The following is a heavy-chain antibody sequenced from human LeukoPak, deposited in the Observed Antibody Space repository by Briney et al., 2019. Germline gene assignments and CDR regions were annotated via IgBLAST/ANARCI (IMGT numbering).Heavy chain of an antibody. Sequence: ASVKLSCTAAGYTFTSYGISWGRQAPGQGNEWMGWTSVYNGNTNYAQTLQGRVTMTTDTSTSTDYLELRSLRSADTAVYYCARSYYYDSSGYYYTKNFDYWGQGTLVTVSS. CDR2: TSVYNGNT. V-gene: IGHV1-18*01. D-gene: IGHD3-22*01. J-gene: IGHJ4*02. CDR1: GYTFTSYG. CDR3: ARSYYYDSSGYYYTKNFDY.